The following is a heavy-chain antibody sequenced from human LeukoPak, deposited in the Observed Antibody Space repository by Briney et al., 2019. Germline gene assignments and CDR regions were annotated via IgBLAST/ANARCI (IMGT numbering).Heavy chain of an antibody. V-gene: IGHV3-53*01. D-gene: IGHD6-19*01. CDR2: TYSGGST. J-gene: IGHJ4*02. Sequence: GGSLRLSCAASGFTVSSTYMSWVRQAPGRGLEWVSVTYSGGSTYYADSVQGRFTISRDNSKNTLYLQMNSLRAEDTAVYYCARSEWLVRGFGYWGQGTLVTVSS. CDR3: ARSEWLVRGFGY. CDR1: GFTVSSTY.